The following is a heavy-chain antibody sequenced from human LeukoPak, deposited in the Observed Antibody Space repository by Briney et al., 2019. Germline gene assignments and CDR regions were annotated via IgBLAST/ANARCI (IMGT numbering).Heavy chain of an antibody. CDR2: INPNSGGT. J-gene: IGHJ4*02. Sequence: ASVKVSCKASGYTFTSYGISWVRQAPGQGLEWMGWINPNSGGTNYAQKFQGRVTMTRDTSISTAYMELSRLRSDDTAVYYCARDLFRDYYDSSGYYRVPDYWGQGTLVTVSS. CDR1: GYTFTSYG. V-gene: IGHV1-2*02. CDR3: ARDLFRDYYDSSGYYRVPDY. D-gene: IGHD3-22*01.